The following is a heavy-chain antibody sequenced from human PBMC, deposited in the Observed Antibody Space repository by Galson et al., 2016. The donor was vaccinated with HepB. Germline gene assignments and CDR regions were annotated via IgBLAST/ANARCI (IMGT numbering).Heavy chain of an antibody. D-gene: IGHD2-2*01. V-gene: IGHV3-48*02. J-gene: IGHJ3*02. CDR2: ISTSSWSI. Sequence: SLRLSCAASGFTFRNYGMNWVRQAPGKGLEWVSYISTSSWSIYYADSVKGRFTISRDNAKDSLYLQMNSRRDEDTAVYYWARAVEDAFDIWGQGTMVTVSS. CDR1: GFTFRNYG. CDR3: ARAVEDAFDI.